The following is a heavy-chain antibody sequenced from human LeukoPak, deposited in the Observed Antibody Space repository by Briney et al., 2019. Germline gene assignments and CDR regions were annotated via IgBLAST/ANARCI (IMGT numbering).Heavy chain of an antibody. CDR1: GFTFSSYG. Sequence: PGRSLRLSCAASGFTFSSYGMHWVRQAPGKGLEWVAVISYDGSNKYYADSVKGRFTISRDNSKNTLYLQMNSLRAEDTAVYYCAKQWDCSSTSCLLDYWGQGTLVTVSS. CDR3: AKQWDCSSTSCLLDY. J-gene: IGHJ4*02. CDR2: ISYDGSNK. D-gene: IGHD2-2*01. V-gene: IGHV3-30*18.